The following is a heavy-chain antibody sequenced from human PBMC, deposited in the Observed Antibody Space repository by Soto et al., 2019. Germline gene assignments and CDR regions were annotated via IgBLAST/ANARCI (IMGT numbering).Heavy chain of an antibody. Sequence: SETLSLTCTVSGGSISSGDYYWSWIRQPPGNGLEWIGYIYYSGSTYYNPPLKSRVTISVDTSKNQFSLKLSSVTAADTAVYYCARDMTSMATFDIWGQGTMVTVSS. CDR3: ARDMTSMATFDI. CDR1: GGSISSGDYY. D-gene: IGHD4-17*01. CDR2: IYYSGST. V-gene: IGHV4-30-4*01. J-gene: IGHJ3*02.